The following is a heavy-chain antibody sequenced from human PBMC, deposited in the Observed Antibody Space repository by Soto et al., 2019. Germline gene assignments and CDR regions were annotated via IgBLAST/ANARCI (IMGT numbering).Heavy chain of an antibody. J-gene: IGHJ4*02. CDR2: IKQDGSEK. Sequence: GGSLRLSCAASGFIFGNFWMSWVRQAPGKGLEWVANIKQDGSEKYYVDSVKGRFTLSRDNSKKTLYLQMSSLRADDSAVYFCARGSKDSYPGSRIFDFWGRGTLVTVSS. CDR1: GFIFGNFW. CDR3: ARGSKDSYPGSRIFDF. D-gene: IGHD3-10*01. V-gene: IGHV3-7*03.